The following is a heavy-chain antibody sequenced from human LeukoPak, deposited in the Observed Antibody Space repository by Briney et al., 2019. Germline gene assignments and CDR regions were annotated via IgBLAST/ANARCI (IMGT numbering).Heavy chain of an antibody. CDR2: IIPIFGTA. CDR1: GGTFSSYA. V-gene: IGHV1-69*13. Sequence: ASVKVSCKASGGTFSSYAISWVRQAPGQGLEWMGGIIPIFGTANYAQKFQGRVTITADESTSTAYMELSSLRSEDTAVYYCARMKYGSGSSRQNWFDPWGQGTLATVSS. CDR3: ARMKYGSGSSRQNWFDP. J-gene: IGHJ5*02. D-gene: IGHD3-10*01.